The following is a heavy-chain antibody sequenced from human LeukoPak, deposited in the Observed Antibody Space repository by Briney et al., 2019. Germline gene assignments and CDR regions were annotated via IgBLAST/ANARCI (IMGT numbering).Heavy chain of an antibody. D-gene: IGHD4-17*01. CDR2: ISGSGGST. Sequence: GGSLRLSCAASGFTFSSYSMNWVRQAPGKGLEWVSAISGSGGSTYYADSVKGRFTISRDNSKNTLYLQMNSLRAEDTAVYYCAKENYGDPLSYDAFDIWVQGTMVTVSS. CDR3: AKENYGDPLSYDAFDI. CDR1: GFTFSSYS. J-gene: IGHJ3*02. V-gene: IGHV3-23*01.